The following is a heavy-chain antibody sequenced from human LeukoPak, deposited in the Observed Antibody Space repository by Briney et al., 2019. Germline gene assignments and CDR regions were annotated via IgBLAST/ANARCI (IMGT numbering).Heavy chain of an antibody. CDR2: ISSSGSTI. CDR1: GFTFSDYY. Sequence: GGSLRLSCAASGFTFSDYYMSWIRQAPGKGLERVSYISSSGSTIYYADSVKGRFTISRDNAKNSLYLQMSSLRVEDTAVYYCTRDPRHFDSCGQGTLVTVSS. CDR3: TRDPRHFDS. J-gene: IGHJ5*01. V-gene: IGHV3-11*04. D-gene: IGHD6-6*01.